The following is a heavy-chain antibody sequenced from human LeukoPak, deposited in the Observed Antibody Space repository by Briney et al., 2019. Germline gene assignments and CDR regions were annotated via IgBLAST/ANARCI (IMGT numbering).Heavy chain of an antibody. CDR2: ISGSGSTT. J-gene: IGHJ5*02. CDR1: GFSFNSYA. V-gene: IGHV3-23*01. Sequence: GGSLRLSCAASGFSFNSYAMSCVRQPPGKGLEWVSGISGSGSTTNYADSVKGRFTVSRDNSKNTLYLQMNSLRAEDTAVYYCVKVAWNNCLDPWGQGTLVTVSS. D-gene: IGHD1-1*01. CDR3: VKVAWNNCLDP.